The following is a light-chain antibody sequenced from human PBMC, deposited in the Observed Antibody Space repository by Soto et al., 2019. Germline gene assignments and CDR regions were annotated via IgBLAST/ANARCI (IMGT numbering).Light chain of an antibody. V-gene: IGKV3-20*01. Sequence: EIVLTQSPGTLSLSPGERATLSCRASQSISSSYLAWYQQKPGQAPRLLVYGASSRATGIPDRFSGSGSGTEFPLTISRLEPEDFALYYCQQYSSTFWTFGQGTKVEIK. J-gene: IGKJ1*01. CDR3: QQYSSTFWT. CDR2: GAS. CDR1: QSISSSY.